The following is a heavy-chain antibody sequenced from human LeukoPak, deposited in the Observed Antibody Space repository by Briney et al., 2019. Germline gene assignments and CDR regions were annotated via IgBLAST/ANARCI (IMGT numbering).Heavy chain of an antibody. V-gene: IGHV1-2*02. CDR2: ISPTNGAT. CDR1: GYIFTDFY. Sequence: ASVKVSCKTSGYIFTDFYLHWVRQAPGQGLEWMGWISPTNGATSYARRFQGRVNMARDTSTSTSYMELSSLGSDDTAVYYCARSLSVTRGLITTMLGYWGQGTLVTVSS. D-gene: IGHD3-10*01. CDR3: ARSLSVTRGLITTMLGY. J-gene: IGHJ4*02.